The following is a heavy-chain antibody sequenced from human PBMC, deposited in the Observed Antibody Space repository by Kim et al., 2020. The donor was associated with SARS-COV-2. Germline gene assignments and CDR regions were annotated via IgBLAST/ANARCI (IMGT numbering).Heavy chain of an antibody. CDR3: AGVRGTSPIS. V-gene: IGHV1-3*01. CDR2: T. J-gene: IGHJ5*01. D-gene: IGHD2-8*01. Sequence: TKYSQNFQGRVTITRDTSASTAYMELSSLRSEDTAVYYCAGVRGTSPISWGQGTLVTVSS.